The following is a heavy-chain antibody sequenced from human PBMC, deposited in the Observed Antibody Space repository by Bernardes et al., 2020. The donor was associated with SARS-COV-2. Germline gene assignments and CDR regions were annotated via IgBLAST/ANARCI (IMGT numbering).Heavy chain of an antibody. Sequence: GGSLRLSCAASGFTFSDYYMSWIRQAPGKGPEWVSYIDSSDSFRHYADSVKGRFTISRDNAKNSLYLQMNSLRADDTAVYYCARLPWLQLWLQGFYFDFWGQGTLVTVSS. D-gene: IGHD5-18*01. CDR3: ARLPWLQLWLQGFYFDF. J-gene: IGHJ4*01. CDR2: IDSSDSFR. V-gene: IGHV3-11*01. CDR1: GFTFSDYY.